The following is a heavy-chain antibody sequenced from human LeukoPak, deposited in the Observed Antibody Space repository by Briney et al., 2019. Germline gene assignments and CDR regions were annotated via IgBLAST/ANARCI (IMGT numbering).Heavy chain of an antibody. J-gene: IGHJ4*02. D-gene: IGHD2-15*01. CDR2: IYYSGST. V-gene: IGHV4-39*01. Sequence: PSETLSLTCTVSGGSLSSSSYYWGWIRQPPGKGLEWIGSIYYSGSTYYNPSLKSRVTISVDTSKNQFSLKLSSVTAADTAVYYCARHPICSGGSCVLGYFDYWGQGTLVTVSS. CDR1: GGSLSSSSYY. CDR3: ARHPICSGGSCVLGYFDY.